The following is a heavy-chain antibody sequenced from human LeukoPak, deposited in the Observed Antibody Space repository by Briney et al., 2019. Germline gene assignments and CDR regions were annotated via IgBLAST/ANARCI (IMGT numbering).Heavy chain of an antibody. J-gene: IGHJ4*02. Sequence: SETLSLTCSVSDVSISSHYWSWLRQPPGKGLEWIAYMRDTVNTKDNPSFKSRLTLSADTSKNQFSLRLSSVTAADSAVYYCATIKRGNIYGYFDFWGQGILVTVSS. CDR3: ATIKRGNIYGYFDF. D-gene: IGHD5-18*01. CDR1: DVSISSHY. CDR2: MRDTVNT. V-gene: IGHV4-59*11.